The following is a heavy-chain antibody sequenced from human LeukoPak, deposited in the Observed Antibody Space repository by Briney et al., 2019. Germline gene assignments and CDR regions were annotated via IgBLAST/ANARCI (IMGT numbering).Heavy chain of an antibody. CDR2: ISSSGATK. CDR3: ARPIRGVIGYWFDP. D-gene: IGHD3-10*01. Sequence: PGGSLRLSCAASGFTFSSFEMNWVRQAPGKGLEWVSHISSSGATKYYADSVKGRFTISRDNAKNSLYLQMNSLRAEDTAVYYCARPIRGVIGYWFDPWGQGTLVTVSS. V-gene: IGHV3-48*03. CDR1: GFTFSSFE. J-gene: IGHJ5*02.